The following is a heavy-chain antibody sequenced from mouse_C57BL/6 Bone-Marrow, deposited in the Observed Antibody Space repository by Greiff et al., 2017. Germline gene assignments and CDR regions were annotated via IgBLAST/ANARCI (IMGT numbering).Heavy chain of an antibody. Sequence: QVQLQQSGAELVRPGTSVKMSCKASGYTFTNYWIGWAKQRPGHGLEWIGDIYPGGGYTNYNEKFKGKATLTADKSSSTAYMHVSSLTSEDSAIYYCARSPPYYYGSSYGWYFDVGGTGTTVTVSS. D-gene: IGHD1-1*01. V-gene: IGHV1-63*01. CDR3: ARSPPYYYGSSYGWYFDV. CDR2: IYPGGGYT. J-gene: IGHJ1*03. CDR1: GYTFTNYW.